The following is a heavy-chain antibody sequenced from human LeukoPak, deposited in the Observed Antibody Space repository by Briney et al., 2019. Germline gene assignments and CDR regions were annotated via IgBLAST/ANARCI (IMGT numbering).Heavy chain of an antibody. CDR2: INPSGGST. V-gene: IGHV1-46*01. CDR1: GYTFTSYY. CDR3: ARDLSEITFGGVIDTKDY. J-gene: IGHJ4*02. Sequence: GASVKVSCKASGYTFTSYYMPWVRQAPGQGLEWMGIINPSGGSTSYAQKFQGRVTMTRDTSTSTVYMELSSLRSEDTAVYYCARDLSEITFGGVIDTKDYWGQGTLVTVSP. D-gene: IGHD3-16*02.